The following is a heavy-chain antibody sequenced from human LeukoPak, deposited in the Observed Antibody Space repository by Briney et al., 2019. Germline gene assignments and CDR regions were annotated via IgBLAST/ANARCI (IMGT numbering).Heavy chain of an antibody. J-gene: IGHJ4*02. D-gene: IGHD2-2*01. CDR2: ISSSGSTI. CDR1: GFTFSDYY. Sequence: PGGSPRLSCAASGFTFSDYYMSWIRQAPGKGLEWVSYISSSGSTIYYADSVKGRFTISRDNAKNSLYLQMNSLRAEDTAVYYCARAGIRSSTSCQYWGQGTLVTVSS. V-gene: IGHV3-11*01. CDR3: ARAGIRSSTSCQY.